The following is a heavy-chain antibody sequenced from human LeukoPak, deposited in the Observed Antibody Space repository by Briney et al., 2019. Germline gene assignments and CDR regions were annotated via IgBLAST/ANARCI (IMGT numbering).Heavy chain of an antibody. D-gene: IGHD3-22*01. CDR1: GFTFSSFA. J-gene: IGHJ4*02. V-gene: IGHV3-23*01. CDR2: ISGSGGST. Sequence: GGSLRPSCAASGFTFSSFAMSWVRQPPGKGLEWVSGISGSGGSTTYADSVKGRFTISRDNPKNTLYLHMNNLRAEDTAVYFCAKRGVVIRVILVGFHKEAYYYDSWGQGALVTVSS. CDR3: AKRGVVIRVILVGFHKEAYYYDS.